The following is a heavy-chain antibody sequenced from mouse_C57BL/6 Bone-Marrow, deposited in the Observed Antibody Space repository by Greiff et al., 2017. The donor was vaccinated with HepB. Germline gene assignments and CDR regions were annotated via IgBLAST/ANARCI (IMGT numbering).Heavy chain of an antibody. CDR3: ASYYREGYFDV. D-gene: IGHD1-1*01. V-gene: IGHV1-81*01. Sequence: QVQLQQPGAELVRPGTSVKLSCKASGYTFTSYGISWVKQRTGQGLEWIGEIYPRSGNTYYNEKFKGKATLTADKSSSTAYMELRSLTSEDSAVYVCASYYREGYFDVWGTGTTVTVSS. CDR1: GYTFTSYG. J-gene: IGHJ1*03. CDR2: IYPRSGNT.